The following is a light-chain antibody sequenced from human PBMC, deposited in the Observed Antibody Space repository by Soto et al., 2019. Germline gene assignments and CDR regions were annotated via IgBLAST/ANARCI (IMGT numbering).Light chain of an antibody. Sequence: QSALTQPASVSGSPGQSITVSCTGTSSDVGGYNYVSWYQQHPGKAPRLMIYDVTNRPSGVSDRFSGSKSGNTASLTISGLQAEDEADYYCSPYRRGSTYVFGTGTKVTVL. CDR1: SSDVGGYNY. CDR3: SPYRRGSTYV. V-gene: IGLV2-14*03. CDR2: DVT. J-gene: IGLJ1*01.